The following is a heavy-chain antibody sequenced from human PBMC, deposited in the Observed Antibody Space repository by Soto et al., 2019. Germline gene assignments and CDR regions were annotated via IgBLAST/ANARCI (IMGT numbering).Heavy chain of an antibody. D-gene: IGHD2-8*01. CDR3: AKSYCTNGVCYSQGQEGPYFQH. V-gene: IGHV3-30*18. CDR1: GFTFSSYG. CDR2: ISYDGSNK. Sequence: GGSLRLSCAASGFTFSSYGVHWVRQAPGKGLEWVAVISYDGSNKYYADSVKGRFTISRDNSKNTLYLQMNSLRAEDTAVYYCAKSYCTNGVCYSQGQEGPYFQHWGQGTLVTVSS. J-gene: IGHJ1*01.